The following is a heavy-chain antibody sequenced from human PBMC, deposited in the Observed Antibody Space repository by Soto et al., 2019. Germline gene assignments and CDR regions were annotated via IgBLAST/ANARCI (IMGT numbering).Heavy chain of an antibody. CDR2: INPAGGTT. V-gene: IGHV1-46*01. J-gene: IGHJ4*02. D-gene: IGHD2-21*02. CDR1: GYSLTSTY. Sequence: QVQLVQSGAEVKKPGASVRISCRASGYSLTSTYVHWVRQAPGQGPEWMGIINPAGGTTYYAQKFQGRLTITSDTSTDTVFMDLNDLTSEDTAVYFCALKVVTYYDNWGQGTLLTVSS. CDR3: ALKVVTYYDN.